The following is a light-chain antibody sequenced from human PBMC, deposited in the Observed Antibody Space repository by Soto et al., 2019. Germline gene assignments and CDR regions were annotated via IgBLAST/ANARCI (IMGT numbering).Light chain of an antibody. J-gene: IGKJ4*01. CDR1: QSVSSY. CDR2: GAS. CDR3: QQYGSSLSA. Sequence: EIVLTQSPSTLSLSPGERATHSCRASQSVSSYLAWYQQKPGQAPRLLISGASTRATGIPDRFSGSGSGTDFTLTISRLEPEDFAVYYCQQYGSSLSAFGGGTKVDIK. V-gene: IGKV3-20*01.